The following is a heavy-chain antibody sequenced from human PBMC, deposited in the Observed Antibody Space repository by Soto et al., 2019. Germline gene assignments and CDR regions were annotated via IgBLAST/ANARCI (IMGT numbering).Heavy chain of an antibody. V-gene: IGHV3-30*18. D-gene: IGHD6-13*01. CDR1: GFTFSSYG. CDR3: AKDIGWRQKLAPYYFDD. J-gene: IGHJ4*02. CDR2: ISYDGSNK. Sequence: QVQLVESGGGVVQPGRSLRLSCAASGFTFSSYGMHWVRQAPGKGLEWVAVISYDGSNKYYADSVKGRFTISRDNSKNTLYLQMNSLRAEDTAVYYCAKDIGWRQKLAPYYFDDWGQGTLVTVSS.